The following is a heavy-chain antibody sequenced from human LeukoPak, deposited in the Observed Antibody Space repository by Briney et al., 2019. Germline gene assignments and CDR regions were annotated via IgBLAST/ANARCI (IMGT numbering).Heavy chain of an antibody. V-gene: IGHV1-18*01. Sequence: ASVKVSCKASGYTFTSYGISWVRQAPGQGLEWMGWISAYNGNTNYAQKLQGRVTMTTDTSTSTAYMELRSLRSDDTAVYYCARAQLSGSYYQWFDPWGQGTLVTVSS. CDR1: GYTFTSYG. D-gene: IGHD1-26*01. CDR2: ISAYNGNT. J-gene: IGHJ5*02. CDR3: ARAQLSGSYYQWFDP.